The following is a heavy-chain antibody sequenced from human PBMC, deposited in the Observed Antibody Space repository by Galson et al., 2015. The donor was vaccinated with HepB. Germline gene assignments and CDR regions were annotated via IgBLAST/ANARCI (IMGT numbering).Heavy chain of an antibody. V-gene: IGHV5-10-1*01. D-gene: IGHD3-10*01. CDR1: GYSFTNYW. CDR3: ARDGYGGYLDYSCFDP. CDR2: IDTSDPTDSYT. Sequence: QSGAEVKKPGESLRNSCKGSGYSFTNYWITWVRQLPGKGLEWMGRIDTSDPTDSYTNYSPSFQGKVTISIDKSISTAYRQWSSLKASDTAIYYCARDGYGGYLDYSCFDPWGQGTLVTVSS. J-gene: IGHJ5*02.